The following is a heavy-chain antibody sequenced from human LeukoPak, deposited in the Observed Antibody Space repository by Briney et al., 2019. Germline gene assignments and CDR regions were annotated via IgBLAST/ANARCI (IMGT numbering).Heavy chain of an antibody. CDR1: GFPFADYS. Sequence: PGGSLRLSCAASGFPFADYSLHWVRQAPGKGLEWVALMSFDGNFENFADSVKGRFTISRDTARNMLYLHMGSLGVEDSAVYFCARVGETGTATMELDLWGQGALVTVSS. J-gene: IGHJ1*01. D-gene: IGHD5-24*01. CDR3: ARVGETGTATMELDL. V-gene: IGHV3-30*04. CDR2: MSFDGNFE.